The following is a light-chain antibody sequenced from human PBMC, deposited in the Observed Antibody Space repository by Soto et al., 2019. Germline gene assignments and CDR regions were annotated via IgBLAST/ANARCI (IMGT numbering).Light chain of an antibody. Sequence: EIVLTQSPGILSLSPGERATLSCRASQSVSSTSLAWYQQKPGQAPRLLIYGASSRATGFPDRFSGSGSGTDFTLTISRLEPEDFAVYYCQQYGSSLPTFGQGTKVEIK. CDR3: QQYGSSLPT. CDR1: QSVSSTS. V-gene: IGKV3-20*01. CDR2: GAS. J-gene: IGKJ1*01.